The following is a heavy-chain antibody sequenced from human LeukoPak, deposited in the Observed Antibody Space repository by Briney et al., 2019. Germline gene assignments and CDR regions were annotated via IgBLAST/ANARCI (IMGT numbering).Heavy chain of an antibody. J-gene: IGHJ4*02. CDR2: IYHSGST. V-gene: IGHV4-30-2*01. D-gene: IGHD5-18*01. CDR1: GGSISSGGYS. CDR3: ARTVDKAMAGFDY. Sequence: SQTLSLTCAVSGGSISSGGYSWSWIRQPPGKGLEWIGYIYHSGSTYYNPSLKSRVTISVDRSKNQFSLKLSSVTAADTAVYYCARTVDKAMAGFDYWGQGTLVTVSS.